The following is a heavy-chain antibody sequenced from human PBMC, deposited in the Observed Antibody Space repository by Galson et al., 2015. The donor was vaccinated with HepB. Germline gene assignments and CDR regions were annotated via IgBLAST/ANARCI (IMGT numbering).Heavy chain of an antibody. J-gene: IGHJ4*02. CDR3: NRKADYASGTIIFDY. CDR2: IRRTVNNNSK. Sequence: SLRLSCAASGFTFSGSAIHWVRQTSGKGLEWVGRIRRTVNNNSKAYGASLEGRFTSSRDESKNIAYLQMNSLRIEDTAIYYCNRKADYASGTIIFDYWGQGTLVTVSS. CDR1: GFTFSGSA. V-gene: IGHV3-73*01. D-gene: IGHD2-2*01.